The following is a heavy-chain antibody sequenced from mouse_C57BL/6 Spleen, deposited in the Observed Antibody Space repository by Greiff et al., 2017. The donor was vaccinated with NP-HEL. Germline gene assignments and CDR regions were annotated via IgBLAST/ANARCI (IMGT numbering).Heavy chain of an antibody. Sequence: EVMLVESGGGLVQPGGSLKLSCAASGFTFSDYGMAWVRQAPRKGPEWVAFISNLAFSIYYADTVTGRFTISRGNAKNTLDLELSSLRSEDTAMSYCARHGDYYAMDYWGQGTSVTVSS. J-gene: IGHJ4*01. CDR1: GFTFSDYG. CDR3: ARHGDYYAMDY. CDR2: ISNLAFSI. V-gene: IGHV5-15*04.